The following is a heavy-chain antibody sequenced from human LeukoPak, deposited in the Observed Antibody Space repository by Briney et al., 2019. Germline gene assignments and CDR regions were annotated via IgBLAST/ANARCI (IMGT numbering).Heavy chain of an antibody. CDR1: RFTFSSYG. Sequence: GGSLRLSCAASRFTFSSYGMHWVRQAPGKGLEWVAFIRYDGSNKYYADSVKGRFTISRDNSKNTLYLQMNSLRAEDTAVYYCARDLIYYGMDVWGQGTTVTVSS. J-gene: IGHJ6*02. CDR2: IRYDGSNK. D-gene: IGHD2-8*01. V-gene: IGHV3-30*02. CDR3: ARDLIYYGMDV.